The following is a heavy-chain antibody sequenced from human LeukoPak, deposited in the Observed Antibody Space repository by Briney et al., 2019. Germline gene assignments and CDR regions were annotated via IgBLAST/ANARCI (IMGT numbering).Heavy chain of an antibody. Sequence: PGRSLRLSCAASGFTFVDYAMRSVRPVPGKGLGLVSGISWNSDSIGYADSVKGRFTISRDNAKHSLYLQMNSLRTEDTALYYCAKDMIRRVYLGSFAYWGQGTLVTVSS. D-gene: IGHD3-10*01. V-gene: IGHV3-9*01. CDR3: AKDMIRRVYLGSFAY. CDR2: ISWNSDSI. CDR1: GFTFVDYA. J-gene: IGHJ4*02.